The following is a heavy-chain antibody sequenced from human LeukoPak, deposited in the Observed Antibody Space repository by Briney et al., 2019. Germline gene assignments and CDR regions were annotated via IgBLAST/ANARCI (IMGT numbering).Heavy chain of an antibody. Sequence: SETLSLTCTVSGGSISSYYWSWIRQPAGKGPEWIGRIYTSGSTNYNPSLKSRVTMSVDTSKNQFSLKLSSVTAADTAAYYCARVVYDSSGYSLFDYWGQGTLVTVSS. CDR2: IYTSGST. J-gene: IGHJ4*02. CDR3: ARVVYDSSGYSLFDY. CDR1: GGSISSYY. D-gene: IGHD3-22*01. V-gene: IGHV4-4*07.